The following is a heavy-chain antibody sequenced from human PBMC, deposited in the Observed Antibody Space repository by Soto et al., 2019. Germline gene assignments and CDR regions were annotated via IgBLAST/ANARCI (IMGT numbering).Heavy chain of an antibody. Sequence: SETLSLTCTVSGGSISSSYWSWIRQPAGKGREWIGRIYTSGSTNYNPSPKSRVTMSVDTSKNQFSLQLSSVTAADTAVYYCARVVEGTVGITTVDYWGQGTLGTVSS. J-gene: IGHJ4*02. V-gene: IGHV4-4*07. D-gene: IGHD1-26*01. CDR1: GGSISSSY. CDR2: IYTSGST. CDR3: ARVVEGTVGITTVDY.